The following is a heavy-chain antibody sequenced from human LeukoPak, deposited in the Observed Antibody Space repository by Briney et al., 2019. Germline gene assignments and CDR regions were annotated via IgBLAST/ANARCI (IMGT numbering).Heavy chain of an antibody. CDR3: VNPGWYYDSSGYSYYYDMDV. V-gene: IGHV3-64D*09. CDR1: GFTFSRYG. D-gene: IGHD3-22*01. Sequence: PGGSLRLSCSASGFTFSRYGMHWVRQAPGKGLEYVSAIVSDGDTTYYADSVRGRFAISRDNSKNTPYLQMSSLRAEDTAVYYCVNPGWYYDSSGYSYYYDMDVWGQGTTVTVSS. CDR2: IVSDGDTT. J-gene: IGHJ6*02.